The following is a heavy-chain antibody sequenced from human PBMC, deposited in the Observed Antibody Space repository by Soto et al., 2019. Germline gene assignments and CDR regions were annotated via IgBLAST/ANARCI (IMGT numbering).Heavy chain of an antibody. CDR2: INAGNGNT. D-gene: IGHD3-3*01. V-gene: IGHV1-3*01. CDR1: GYTFTSYA. Sequence: QVPLVQSGAEVKKPGASVKVSCKASGYTFTSYAMHWVRQAPGQRLEWMGWINAGNGNTKYSQKFQGRVTITRDTSASTAYMELSSLRSEDTAVYYCARSGGAGSYYDFWTYYYYGMDVWGQGTTVTVSS. CDR3: ARSGGAGSYYDFWTYYYYGMDV. J-gene: IGHJ6*02.